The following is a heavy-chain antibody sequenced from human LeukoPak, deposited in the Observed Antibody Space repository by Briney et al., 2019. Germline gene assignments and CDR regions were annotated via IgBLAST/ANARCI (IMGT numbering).Heavy chain of an antibody. Sequence: ASVKVSCKASGYTFTGYYMHWVRQGPGQGLERMGWINPNSGGTNYAQKFQGRVTMTRDTSISTAYMELSRLRSDDTAVYYCARDKNRESGYSYGYAFDIWGQGTMVTVSS. D-gene: IGHD5-18*01. V-gene: IGHV1-2*02. J-gene: IGHJ3*02. CDR3: ARDKNRESGYSYGYAFDI. CDR2: INPNSGGT. CDR1: GYTFTGYY.